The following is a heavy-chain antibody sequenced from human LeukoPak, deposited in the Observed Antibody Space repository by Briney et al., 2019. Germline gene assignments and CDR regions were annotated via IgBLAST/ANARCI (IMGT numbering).Heavy chain of an antibody. V-gene: IGHV3-20*04. CDR2: INWNGGST. Sequence: GGSLRLSCAASGFTFDDYGMSWVRQAPGKGLEWVSGINWNGGSTGYADSVKGRFTISGDNAKNSLYLQMNSLRAEDTALYYCARVPGQLEVYYYMDVWGKGTTVTVSS. CDR1: GFTFDDYG. J-gene: IGHJ6*03. D-gene: IGHD1-1*01. CDR3: ARVPGQLEVYYYMDV.